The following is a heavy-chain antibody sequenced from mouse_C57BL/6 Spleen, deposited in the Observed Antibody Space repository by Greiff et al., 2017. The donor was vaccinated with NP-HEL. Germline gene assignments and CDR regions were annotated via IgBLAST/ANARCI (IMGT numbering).Heavy chain of an antibody. CDR1: GYAFTNYL. V-gene: IGHV1-54*01. D-gene: IGHD2-4*01. CDR3: ARTIYYDYDEGFYAMDY. CDR2: INPGSGGT. Sequence: VQLQQSGAELVRPGTSVKVSCKASGYAFTNYLIEWVKQRPGQGLEWIGVINPGSGGTNYNEKFKGKATLTADKSSSTAYMQLSSLTSEDSAVYFCARTIYYDYDEGFYAMDYWGQGTSVTVSS. J-gene: IGHJ4*01.